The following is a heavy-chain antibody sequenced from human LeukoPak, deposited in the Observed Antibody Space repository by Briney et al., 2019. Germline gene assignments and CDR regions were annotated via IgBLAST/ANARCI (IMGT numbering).Heavy chain of an antibody. CDR1: GYTFTGYY. CDR2: INPNSGGT. V-gene: IGHV1-2*02. J-gene: IGHJ5*02. D-gene: IGHD3-3*01. Sequence: ASVKVSCKASGYTFTGYYMHWVRQAPGQGLEWMGWINPNSGGTNYAQKFQGRVTMTRDTSISTAYMELSRLRSDDTAVYYCARDSSNYDFWSGYYPNWFDPWGQGTLVTVSS. CDR3: ARDSSNYDFWSGYYPNWFDP.